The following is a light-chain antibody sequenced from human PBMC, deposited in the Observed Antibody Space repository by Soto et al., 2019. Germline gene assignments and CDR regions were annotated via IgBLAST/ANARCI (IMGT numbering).Light chain of an antibody. CDR2: EVS. CDR3: NSYTGSSTVV. CDR1: SSDVGIYNY. V-gene: IGLV2-14*01. J-gene: IGLJ2*01. Sequence: SALTQPASVSGSPGQSITISCTGTSSDVGIYNYVSWYQQHPGKAPQLMIYEVSNRPSGVSNRFSGSKSGNTASLTISGLQADDEADYYCNSYTGSSTVVFGGGTKLTVL.